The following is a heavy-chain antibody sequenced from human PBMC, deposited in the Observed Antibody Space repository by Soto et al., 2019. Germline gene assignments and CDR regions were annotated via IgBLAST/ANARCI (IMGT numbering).Heavy chain of an antibody. CDR2: IYYSGST. CDR1: GGSVSSGSYY. Sequence: QVQLQESGPGLVKPSETLSLTCTVSGGSVSSGSYYWSWIRQPPGKGLEWIGYIYYSGSTNYNPSPKLRVTISVDTSKNQFSLTLSSVTAADTAVYYCARGIEGWYQGRYYYGMDVWGQGTTVTVSS. J-gene: IGHJ6*02. D-gene: IGHD6-19*01. V-gene: IGHV4-61*01. CDR3: ARGIEGWYQGRYYYGMDV.